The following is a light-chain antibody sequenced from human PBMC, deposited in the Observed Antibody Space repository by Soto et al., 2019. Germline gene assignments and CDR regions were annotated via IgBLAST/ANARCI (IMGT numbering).Light chain of an antibody. CDR1: QSVSSY. J-gene: IGKJ5*01. CDR2: DAS. Sequence: IVFTQSPATLSLSPGERATLSCRASQSVSSYLAWYQQKPGQAPRLLIYDASNRTTGIPARFSGSGSGTDFTLTISSLAPEDFAVYYCQQRINWPITFGQGTRLEIK. V-gene: IGKV3-11*01. CDR3: QQRINWPIT.